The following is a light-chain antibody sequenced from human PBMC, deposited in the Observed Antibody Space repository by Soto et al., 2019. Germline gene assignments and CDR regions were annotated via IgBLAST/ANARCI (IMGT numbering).Light chain of an antibody. V-gene: IGKV3-20*01. CDR1: QSVSSSY. CDR2: GAS. Sequence: EVVLTQSPGTLSLSPGESTTLSCRASQSVSSSYLAWYQQKPGQSPSLLIYGASNRATGIPDRFSGSGSGTDFTLTISRLEPEDVAVYYCQQYGSSPRTFGQGTKVDI. CDR3: QQYGSSPRT. J-gene: IGKJ1*01.